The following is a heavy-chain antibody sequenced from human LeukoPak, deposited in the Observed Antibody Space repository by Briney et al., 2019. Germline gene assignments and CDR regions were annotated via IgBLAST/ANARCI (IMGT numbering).Heavy chain of an antibody. V-gene: IGHV4-61*02. Sequence: SQTLSLTCTVSGGSISSGGYYWSWIRQPAGKGLEYIGRIYSTGSTNYNPSLRSRVTISVDASKNHFSLKLSSVTAADTAVYYCARDQTYSGSGIYTYFDYWGQGILVTVSS. D-gene: IGHD3-10*01. CDR3: ARDQTYSGSGIYTYFDY. CDR1: GGSISSGGYY. CDR2: IYSTGST. J-gene: IGHJ4*02.